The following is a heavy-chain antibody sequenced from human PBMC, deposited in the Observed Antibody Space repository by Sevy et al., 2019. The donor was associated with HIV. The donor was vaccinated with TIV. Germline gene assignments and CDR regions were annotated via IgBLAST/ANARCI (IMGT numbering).Heavy chain of an antibody. CDR1: GLTVSSNY. CDR3: VRARSHDAFDI. V-gene: IGHV3-53*01. J-gene: IGHJ3*02. Sequence: GGSLRLSCAASGLTVSSNYMSWVRQAPGKGLEWVSVIYSGGSTYYADSVKGRFTISRDNSKNTLYLQMNSLRAEDTAVYYCVRARSHDAFDIWGQRTMVTVSS. CDR2: IYSGGST.